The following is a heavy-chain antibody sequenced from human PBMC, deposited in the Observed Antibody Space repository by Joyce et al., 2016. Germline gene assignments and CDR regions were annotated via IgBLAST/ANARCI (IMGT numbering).Heavy chain of an antibody. D-gene: IGHD2-15*01. V-gene: IGHV4-31*11. J-gene: IGHJ4*02. CDR1: GGSISSGAYY. Sequence: QVQLQASGPGLVKPSQSLSLTCAVSGGSISSGAYYWSWIRQHPGKGLDGIGYIFYSGTAYYNPSLKRRVTISVDTSKNQFSLELSSVTAADTAVYYCARVVNAALDFDSWGQGTVVTVSS. CDR3: ARVVNAALDFDS. CDR2: IFYSGTA.